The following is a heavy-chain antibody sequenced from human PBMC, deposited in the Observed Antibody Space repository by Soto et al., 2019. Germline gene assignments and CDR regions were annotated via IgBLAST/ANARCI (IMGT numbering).Heavy chain of an antibody. Sequence: PGVSLKNSRNGAESSFTSYWVGWVSQMKGKGLEWMGIIYPGDSDTRYSPSFQGQVTIAADKSISTAYLQWSSLKDSDTAMYYCATSNNNWNYGPSDYWGQGTLVTVS. CDR2: IYPGDSDT. D-gene: IGHD1-7*01. CDR1: ESSFTSYW. J-gene: IGHJ4*02. V-gene: IGHV5-51*01. CDR3: ATSNNNWNYGPSDY.